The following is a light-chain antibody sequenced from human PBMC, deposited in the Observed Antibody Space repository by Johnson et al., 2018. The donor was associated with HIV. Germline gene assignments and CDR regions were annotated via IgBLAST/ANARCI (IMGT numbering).Light chain of an antibody. J-gene: IGLJ1*01. CDR1: SSNIANNY. CDR2: ENN. CDR3: GTWDSSLNVEV. V-gene: IGLV1-51*02. Sequence: QSVLTQPPSVSAAPGHQVTISCSGSSSNIANNYVSWYQQFPGTAPKLLIYENNKRPSGIPDRISGSKSGTSATLGIAGLQTGDEADYYCGTWDSSLNVEVFGTGTRVTVL.